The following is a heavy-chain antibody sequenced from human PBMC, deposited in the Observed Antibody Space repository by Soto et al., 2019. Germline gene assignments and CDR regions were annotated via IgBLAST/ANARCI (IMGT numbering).Heavy chain of an antibody. J-gene: IGHJ4*02. V-gene: IGHV3-21*01. CDR1: GFTFSSYS. D-gene: IGHD6-13*01. Sequence: GGSLSLSCAASGFTFSSYSMNWVRQAPGKGLEWVSSISSSSSYIYYADSVKGRFTISRDNAKNSLYLQMNSLRAEDTAVYYCARIIAAADPPNFDYWGQGTLVTVSS. CDR2: ISSSSSYI. CDR3: ARIIAAADPPNFDY.